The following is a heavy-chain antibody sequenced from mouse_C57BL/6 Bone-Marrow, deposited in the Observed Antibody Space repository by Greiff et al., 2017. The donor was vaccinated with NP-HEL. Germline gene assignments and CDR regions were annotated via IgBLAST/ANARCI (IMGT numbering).Heavy chain of an antibody. CDR3: ARSPGGTDY. V-gene: IGHV7-3*01. Sequence: EVKLVESGGGLVQPGGSLSLSCAASGFTFTDYYMSWVRQPPGKALEWLGFIRNKANGYTTEYSASVKGRFTISRDNSQSILYLQMNALRAEDSATYYCARSPGGTDYWGQGTTLTVSS. CDR1: GFTFTDYY. CDR2: IRNKANGYTT. J-gene: IGHJ2*01. D-gene: IGHD1-1*02.